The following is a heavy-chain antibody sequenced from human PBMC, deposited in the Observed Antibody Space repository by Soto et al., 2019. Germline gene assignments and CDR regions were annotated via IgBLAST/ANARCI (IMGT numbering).Heavy chain of an antibody. V-gene: IGHV4-30-4*02. CDR2: INYSGTT. D-gene: IGHD3-22*01. CDR3: ARRTWLSNYFDY. J-gene: IGHJ4*02. CDR1: GGSISSGDSY. Sequence: SETLSLTCTVSGGSISSGDSYWSWFRQLPGKGLEWIGYINYSGTTHYNPSLKSRVTISVDTSKNQFSLKLSSVTAADTAVYYCARRTWLSNYFDYWGQGTLVTVSS.